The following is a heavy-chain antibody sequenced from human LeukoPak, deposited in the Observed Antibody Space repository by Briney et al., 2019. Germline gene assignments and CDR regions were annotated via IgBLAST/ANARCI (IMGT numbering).Heavy chain of an antibody. CDR3: ARDQYSSNWYVHH. V-gene: IGHV3-53*01. CDR1: AFTVSGNY. J-gene: IGHJ1*01. Sequence: PGGSLRLSCAASAFTVSGNYMSWVRQTPGKGLEWVSLISSVGSTYYADSVKGRFTISRDNSKNTLYLQMNSLRAEDTAVYYCARDQYSSNWYVHHWGQGTLVTVS. D-gene: IGHD6-19*01. CDR2: ISSVGST.